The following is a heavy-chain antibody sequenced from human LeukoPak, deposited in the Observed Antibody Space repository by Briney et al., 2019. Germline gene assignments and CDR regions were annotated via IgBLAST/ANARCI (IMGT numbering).Heavy chain of an antibody. CDR1: GGSISSSSYY. Sequence: SETLSPTCTVSGGSISSSSYYWGWIRQPPGKGLEWIGSIYYSGSTYYNPSLKSRVTISVDTSKNQFSLKLSSVTAADTAVYYCARDDSGCGGDCYWGYYYYYMDVWGKGTTVTVSS. CDR2: IYYSGST. V-gene: IGHV4-39*07. CDR3: ARDDSGCGGDCYWGYYYYYMDV. J-gene: IGHJ6*03. D-gene: IGHD2-21*02.